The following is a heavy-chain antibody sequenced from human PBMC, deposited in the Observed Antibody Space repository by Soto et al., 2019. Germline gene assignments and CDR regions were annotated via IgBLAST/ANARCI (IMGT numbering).Heavy chain of an antibody. CDR1: EFTFSRYA. CDR3: ARDHSCSGGRCYSQYYFDY. Sequence: QVQLVESGGGVVQPGRSLRLSCAASEFTFSRYAMHWVRQAPGKGLEWVAIIWFDGSNKYYADSVKGRFTISRDNSKNTMYLQMHSLRAEDTAVYYCARDHSCSGGRCYSQYYFDYWGQGTLVTVSS. D-gene: IGHD2-15*01. CDR2: IWFDGSNK. J-gene: IGHJ4*02. V-gene: IGHV3-33*01.